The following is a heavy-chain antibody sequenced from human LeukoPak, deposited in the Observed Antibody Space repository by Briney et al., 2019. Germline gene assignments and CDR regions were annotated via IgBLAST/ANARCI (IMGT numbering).Heavy chain of an antibody. CDR2: IYYSGST. Sequence: SETLSLTCTVSGGSISSYYWSWIRQPPGKRLEWIGYIYYSGSTNYNPSLKTRVTISVDTSKNQFFLKLSSVTAADTAVYYCARDGDYCVSGSPLLRYGMDVWGQGTTVSVSS. CDR1: GGSISSYY. V-gene: IGHV4-59*01. D-gene: IGHD3-10*01. CDR3: ARDGDYCVSGSPLLRYGMDV. J-gene: IGHJ6*02.